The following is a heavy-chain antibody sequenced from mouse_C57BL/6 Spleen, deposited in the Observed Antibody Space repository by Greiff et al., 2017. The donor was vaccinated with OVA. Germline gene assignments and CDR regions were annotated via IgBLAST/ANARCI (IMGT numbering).Heavy chain of an antibody. D-gene: IGHD2-2*01. Sequence: VQLQQSGTVLARPGASVKMSCKTSGYTFTSYWMHWVKQRPGQGLEWIGAIYPGNSDTSYNQKFKGKAKLTAVTSASTAYMELSSLTNEDSAVYYCTRSDGYDAYYYAMDYWGQGTSVTVSS. V-gene: IGHV1-5*01. J-gene: IGHJ4*01. CDR1: GYTFTSYW. CDR3: TRSDGYDAYYYAMDY. CDR2: IYPGNSDT.